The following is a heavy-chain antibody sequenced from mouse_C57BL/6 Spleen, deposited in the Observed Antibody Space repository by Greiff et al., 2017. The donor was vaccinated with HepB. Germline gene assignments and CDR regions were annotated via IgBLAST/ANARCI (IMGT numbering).Heavy chain of an antibody. CDR1: GFSLTSYG. V-gene: IGHV2-6*01. J-gene: IGHJ3*01. CDR2: IWGVGST. Sequence: VKLMESGPGLVAPSQSLSITCTVSGFSLTSYGVDWVRQSPGKGLEWLGVIWGVGSTNYNSALKSRLSISKDNSKGQVFLKMNSLQTDDTAMYYCAIIYYGNPAGFAYWGQGTLVTVSA. D-gene: IGHD2-1*01. CDR3: AIIYYGNPAGFAY.